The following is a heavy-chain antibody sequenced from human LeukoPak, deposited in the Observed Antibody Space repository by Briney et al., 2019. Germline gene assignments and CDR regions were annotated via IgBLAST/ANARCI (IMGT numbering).Heavy chain of an antibody. Sequence: GGSLRLSCAASGFTVTSNYMSWVRQAPGKGLEWVSVIYSGGSTYYSDSVKGRFTISTDNSKNTLYLQMNSLRAEDTAVYYCARGGERLAATRYWGQGTLVPVSS. V-gene: IGHV3-66*01. D-gene: IGHD6-13*01. J-gene: IGHJ4*02. CDR3: ARGGERLAATRY. CDR2: IYSGGST. CDR1: GFTVTSNY.